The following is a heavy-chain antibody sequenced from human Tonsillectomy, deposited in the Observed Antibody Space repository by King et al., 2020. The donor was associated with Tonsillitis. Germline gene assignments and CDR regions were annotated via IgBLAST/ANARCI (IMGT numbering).Heavy chain of an antibody. CDR2: INPSGGST. J-gene: IGHJ1*01. CDR3: ARESTVTTATEYFQQ. V-gene: IGHV1-46*03. Sequence: VQLVESGAEVKKPGASVKVSCPAPGYTFTGYYMHWVRQAPGQGLEWMGIINPSGGSTSYAQKFQGRVTMTRDTSTSTVYMHLSSLRSEDTAVYYCARESTVTTATEYFQQWGQGTLVTVSS. CDR1: GYTFTGYY. D-gene: IGHD4-17*01.